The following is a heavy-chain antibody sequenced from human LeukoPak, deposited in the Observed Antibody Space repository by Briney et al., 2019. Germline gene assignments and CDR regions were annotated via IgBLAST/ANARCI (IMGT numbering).Heavy chain of an antibody. CDR1: GYSISSGNY. V-gene: IGHV4-38-2*02. Sequence: KTSETLSLTCTVSGYSISSGNYWGWIRQPPGKGLEWIGSIYHSGSTYYNPSLKSRVTISVDTSKNQFSLKLSSVTAADTAVYYCASVHQINWKTPDYWGQGTLVTVSS. CDR2: IYHSGST. D-gene: IGHD1-20*01. J-gene: IGHJ4*02. CDR3: ASVHQINWKTPDY.